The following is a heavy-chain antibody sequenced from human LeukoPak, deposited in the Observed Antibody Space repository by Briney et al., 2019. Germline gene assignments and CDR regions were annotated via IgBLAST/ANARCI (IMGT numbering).Heavy chain of an antibody. J-gene: IGHJ5*02. CDR2: INHSGST. D-gene: IGHD3-10*01. Sequence: SETLSLTCAVYGGSFSGYYWSWIRQPPGKGLEWIGEINHSGSTNYNPSLKSRVTISADTSQNQFSLQLTSVTAADTAVYYCAGGDYGSGTYLWGSWGQGILVTVSP. CDR3: AGGDYGSGTYLWGS. V-gene: IGHV4-34*01. CDR1: GGSFSGYY.